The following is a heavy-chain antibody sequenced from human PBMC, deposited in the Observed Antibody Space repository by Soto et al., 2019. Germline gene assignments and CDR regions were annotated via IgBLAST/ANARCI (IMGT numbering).Heavy chain of an antibody. J-gene: IGHJ3*02. CDR3: AGEDCSGGTCSGAVDI. Sequence: QVQLQESGPGLVKPSESLSRSCTVSAGSISSYYWIWIRQPPGERLEYIGYIYYSGSTNYNPSLKSRLTISIDTSKNQFALKLTSLTPTDTAIYYCAGEDCSGGTCSGAVDIWGQGTMVTVSS. V-gene: IGHV4-59*01. CDR1: AGSISSYY. D-gene: IGHD2-15*01. CDR2: IYYSGST.